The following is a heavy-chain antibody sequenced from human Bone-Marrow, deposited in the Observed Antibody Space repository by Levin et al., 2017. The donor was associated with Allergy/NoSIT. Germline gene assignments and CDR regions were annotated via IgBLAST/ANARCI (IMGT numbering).Heavy chain of an antibody. CDR2: INPVNGNT. J-gene: IGHJ5*02. CDR3: AREVIPRGSSRQWLPLDWSDP. CDR1: GYSFTHYA. V-gene: IGHV1-3*01. D-gene: IGHD5-12*01. Sequence: AASVKVSCKASGYSFTHYAIHWVRQAPGQRLEWMGWINPVNGNTKYSQNFQGRVTITKDTSASTVYVELSSLRSEDTAVYYCAREVIPRGSSRQWLPLDWSDPWGQGTLVTVSS.